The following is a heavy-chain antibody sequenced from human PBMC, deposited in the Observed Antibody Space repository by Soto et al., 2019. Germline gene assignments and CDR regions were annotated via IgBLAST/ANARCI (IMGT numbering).Heavy chain of an antibody. CDR1: GYPFTDLY. CDR2: IDPRSGAS. V-gene: IGHV1-2*02. Sequence: QVQLVQSGAEVKRPGASVRVSCKPSGYPFTDLYIHWVRLAPGLGLEWMGWIDPRSGASRKTQKFQGRYTLTRDTSTSTVYMEPFSLSSYDTAVYYFARDNYGPLDDWGQGTRVTVSS. D-gene: IGHD3-10*01. CDR3: ARDNYGPLDD. J-gene: IGHJ4*02.